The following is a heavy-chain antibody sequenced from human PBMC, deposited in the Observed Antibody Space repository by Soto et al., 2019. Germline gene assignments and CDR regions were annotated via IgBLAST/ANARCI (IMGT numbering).Heavy chain of an antibody. D-gene: IGHD3-22*01. CDR3: ARPRYDGSGTPFDH. CDR1: GFAFSSCW. CDR2: INGDGSTT. Sequence: EVQLVESGGALVQPGGSLRLSCAASGFAFSSCWMHWVRQAPGKGLVWVSRINGDGSTTTYADSVKGRFIISRDNAKNMLYLQMNSLTAEDTAVYYCARPRYDGSGTPFDHWGQGTLVTVSS. J-gene: IGHJ4*02. V-gene: IGHV3-74*01.